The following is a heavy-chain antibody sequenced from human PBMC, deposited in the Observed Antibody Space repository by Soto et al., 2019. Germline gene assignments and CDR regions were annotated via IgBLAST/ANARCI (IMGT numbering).Heavy chain of an antibody. CDR1: GFTFSSYD. V-gene: IGHV3-13*01. D-gene: IGHD5-12*01. CDR3: ARERGYSGYDHRYYYYYGMDV. J-gene: IGHJ6*02. CDR2: IGTAGDT. Sequence: GGSLRLSCAASGFTFSSYDMHWARQATGKGLEWVSAIGTAGDTYYPGSVKGRFTISRENAKNSLYLQMNSLRAGDTAVYYCARERGYSGYDHRYYYYYGMDVWGQGTTVTVSS.